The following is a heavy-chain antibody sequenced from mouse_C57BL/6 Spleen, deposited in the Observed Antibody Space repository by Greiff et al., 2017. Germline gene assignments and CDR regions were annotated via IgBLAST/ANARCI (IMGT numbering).Heavy chain of an antibody. D-gene: IGHD1-1*02. CDR3: ARRNIWPWYVDD. J-gene: IGHJ1*03. V-gene: IGHV5-17*01. CDR1: GFTFSDSG. CDR2: ISSGSSTI. Sequence: EVKLVESGGGLVKPGGSLKLSCAASGFTFSDSGMHWVRQAPEKGLEWVAYISSGSSTIYYADTVKGRFTISRDNAKTTLFLQMHSLRSEDTAMFYYARRNIWPWYVDDWGKGTTVTVSS.